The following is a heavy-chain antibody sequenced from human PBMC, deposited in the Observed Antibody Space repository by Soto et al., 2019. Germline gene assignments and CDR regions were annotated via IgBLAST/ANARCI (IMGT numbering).Heavy chain of an antibody. CDR2: IWYDGSNK. D-gene: IGHD6-6*01. J-gene: IGHJ4*02. CDR1: GFTFSSYG. CDR3: ASWSSLQLVRIDY. V-gene: IGHV3-33*08. Sequence: GGSLRLSCAASGFTFSSYGMHWVRQAPGKGLEWVAVIWYDGSNKYYADSVKGRLTISRDNSKNTLYLQMNSLRAEDTAVYYCASWSSLQLVRIDYWGQGTLVTVSS.